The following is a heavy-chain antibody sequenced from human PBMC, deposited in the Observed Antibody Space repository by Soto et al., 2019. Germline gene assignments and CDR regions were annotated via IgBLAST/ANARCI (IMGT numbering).Heavy chain of an antibody. CDR3: ATQEVGGSYVYTFDP. CDR2: IYYSGST. D-gene: IGHD1-26*01. CDR1: GCSISSSSYY. V-gene: IGHV4-39*02. J-gene: IGHJ5*02. Sequence: PSETLSLTGSVSGCSISSSSYYWGWIRQPPGKGLEWIGSIYYSGSTYYNPSLKSRVTISVDTSKNHFSLKLSSVTAADTAVYYCATQEVGGSYVYTFDPWGQGTLVT.